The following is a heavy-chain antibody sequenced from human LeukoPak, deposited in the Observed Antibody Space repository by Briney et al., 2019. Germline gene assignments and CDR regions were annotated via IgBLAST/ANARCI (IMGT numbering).Heavy chain of an antibody. Sequence: SETLSLTCTVSGGSISIYYWNWIRQPAGKGLEWIGRIYTSGGTNYNPSLKSRVTMSVDKSKNQFSLKLTSVTAADTAEDYCARARETVPIDYWSQGTLVTVSS. CDR1: GGSISIYY. CDR3: ARARETVPIDY. J-gene: IGHJ4*02. V-gene: IGHV4-4*07. CDR2: IYTSGGT. D-gene: IGHD4-11*01.